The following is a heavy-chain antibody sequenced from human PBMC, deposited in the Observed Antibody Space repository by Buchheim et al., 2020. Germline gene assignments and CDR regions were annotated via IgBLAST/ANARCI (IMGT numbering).Heavy chain of an antibody. CDR1: GFTFSSYW. CDR3: AREGYSYGYGVGLSTD. D-gene: IGHD5-18*01. CDR2: INSDGSST. Sequence: EVQLVESGGGLVQPGGSLRLSCAASGFTFSSYWMHWVRHAPGKGLVWVSRINSDGSSTSYADSVKGRFTISRDHAKNTLYLQMNSLRAEDTAVYYCAREGYSYGYGVGLSTDWGQGTL. J-gene: IGHJ4*02. V-gene: IGHV3-74*01.